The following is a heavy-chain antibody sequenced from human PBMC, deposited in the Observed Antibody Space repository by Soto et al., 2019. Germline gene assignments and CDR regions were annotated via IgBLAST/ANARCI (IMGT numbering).Heavy chain of an antibody. CDR1: GYNFMRYG. Sequence: QVQLVQSGAEVKKPGASVKVSCKASGYNFMRYGFTWVRQAPGQGLEWMGWINVDNGETKYPQKIQGRVTMTTDTPTSPVYMELRSLTSDDTAVYYCARWISGGYSDWFDPWGHGTLVTVSS. CDR3: ARWISGGYSDWFDP. CDR2: INVDNGET. D-gene: IGHD1-26*01. J-gene: IGHJ5*02. V-gene: IGHV1-18*04.